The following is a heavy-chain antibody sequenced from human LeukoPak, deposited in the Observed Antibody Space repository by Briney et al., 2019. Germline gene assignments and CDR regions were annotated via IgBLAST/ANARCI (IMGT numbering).Heavy chain of an antibody. D-gene: IGHD3-10*01. CDR3: ARQTRDGSGSRGYSFDF. V-gene: IGHV5-51*01. CDR2: IYPGDSDT. J-gene: IGHJ4*02. Sequence: GESLKISCKGSGYIFTNNWIGWVRQMPGKGLEWMGIIYPGDSDTRYSPSFEGQVTISADKSISTAYLQWSSLKASDTAMYYCARQTRDGSGSRGYSFDFWGLGTLVTVSS. CDR1: GYIFTNNW.